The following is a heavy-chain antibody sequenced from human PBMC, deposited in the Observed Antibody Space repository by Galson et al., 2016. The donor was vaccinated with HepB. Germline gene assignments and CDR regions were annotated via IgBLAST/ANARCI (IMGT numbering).Heavy chain of an antibody. J-gene: IGHJ4*02. CDR3: AKAQAFSSTWYDW. V-gene: IGHV3-23*01. D-gene: IGHD6-13*01. Sequence: SVKGRFTISRDNSKNTLSLHMNSLRAEDTALYYCAKAQAFSSTWYDWWGQGTLVAVSS.